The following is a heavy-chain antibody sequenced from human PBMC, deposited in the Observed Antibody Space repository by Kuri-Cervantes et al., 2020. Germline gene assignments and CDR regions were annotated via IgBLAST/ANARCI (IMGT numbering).Heavy chain of an antibody. J-gene: IGHJ6*02. CDR1: GFTFSSYW. D-gene: IGHD3-22*01. Sequence: GGSLRLSCAASGFTFSSYWMSWVRQAPGKGLEWVSSISGGSTYYADSVKGRFTISRDNSKNTLYLQMNSLRAEDTAVYYCAIRPRDYYDSSGDRYGMDVWGQGTTVTVSS. CDR2: ISGGST. CDR3: AIRPRDYYDSSGDRYGMDV. V-gene: IGHV3-23*01.